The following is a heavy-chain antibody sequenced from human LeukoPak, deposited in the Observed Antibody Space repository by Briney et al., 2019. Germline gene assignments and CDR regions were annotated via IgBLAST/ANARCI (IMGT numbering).Heavy chain of an antibody. V-gene: IGHV1-69*04. D-gene: IGHD2-15*01. CDR2: IIPILGIA. CDR3: ARDSYCSGGSCYPRGYYYYYMDV. CDR1: RGTFSSYT. Sequence: VASVKVSCKASRGTFSSYTISWVRQAPGQGLEWMGRIIPILGIANYAQKFQGRVTITADKSTSTAYMELSSLRSEDTAVYYCARDSYCSGGSCYPRGYYYYYMDVWGKGTTVTVSS. J-gene: IGHJ6*03.